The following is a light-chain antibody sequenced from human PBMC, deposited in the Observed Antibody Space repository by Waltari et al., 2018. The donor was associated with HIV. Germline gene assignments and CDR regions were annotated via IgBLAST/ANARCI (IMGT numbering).Light chain of an antibody. CDR1: SSDVGGYKY. CDR2: DVS. CDR3: RSYAGSSTLL. J-gene: IGLJ3*02. Sequence: QSALTQPASVSGSPGQSITISCTGASSDVGGYKYVSWYQHHPGKAPKLMIYDVSERPSGVSNRFSGSKSGNTASLTISGLQAEDEADYYCRSYAGSSTLLFGGGTKVTVL. V-gene: IGLV2-23*02.